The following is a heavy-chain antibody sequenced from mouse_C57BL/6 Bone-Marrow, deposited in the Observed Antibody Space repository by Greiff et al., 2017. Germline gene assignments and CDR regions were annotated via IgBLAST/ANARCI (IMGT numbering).Heavy chain of an antibody. V-gene: IGHV2-5*01. J-gene: IGHJ4*01. CDR3: AKGDYDLYYYAMDY. CDR1: GFSLTSYG. D-gene: IGHD2-4*01. CDR2: IWRGGST. Sequence: VQLQQSGPGLVQPSQSLSITCTVSGFSLTSYGVHWVRQSPGKGLEWLGVIWRGGSTDYNAAFMSRLSITKDNSKSQVFFKMNSLQADDTAIYYCAKGDYDLYYYAMDYWGQGTSVTVSS.